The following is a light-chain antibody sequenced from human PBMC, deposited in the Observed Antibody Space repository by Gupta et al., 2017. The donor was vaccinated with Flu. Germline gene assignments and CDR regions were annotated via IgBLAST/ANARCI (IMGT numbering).Light chain of an antibody. CDR2: GNN. Sequence: TTSCTGSTSNIGAGYDVHWYQQVPGRAPKRLIFGNNNRPSGVADRVSGSKSGTSASLAIAGLQAEDEADYYCQSYDNSLSGSKVFGGGTKLTVL. V-gene: IGLV1-40*01. CDR1: TSNIGAGYD. J-gene: IGLJ3*02. CDR3: QSYDNSLSGSKV.